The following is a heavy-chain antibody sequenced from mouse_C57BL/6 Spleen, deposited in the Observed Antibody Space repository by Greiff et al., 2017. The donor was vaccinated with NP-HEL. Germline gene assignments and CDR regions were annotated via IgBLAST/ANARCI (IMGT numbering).Heavy chain of an antibody. Sequence: VKLVESGPGLVAPSQSLSITCTVSGFSLTSYAISWVRQPPGKGLEWLGVIWTGGGTNYNSALKSRLSISKDNSKSQVFLKMNSLQTDDTARYYCARNELIYYDYDVWFAYWGQGTLVTVSA. D-gene: IGHD2-4*01. CDR2: IWTGGGT. CDR3: ARNELIYYDYDVWFAY. V-gene: IGHV2-9-1*01. CDR1: GFSLTSYA. J-gene: IGHJ3*01.